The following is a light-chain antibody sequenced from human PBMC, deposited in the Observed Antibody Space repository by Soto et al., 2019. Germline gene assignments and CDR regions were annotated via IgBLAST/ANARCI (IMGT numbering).Light chain of an antibody. J-gene: IGKJ1*01. CDR2: DAS. CDR3: QQRSNWRWA. V-gene: IGKV3-11*01. Sequence: EIVLTQSPATLSVSPGERATLSCRASQSVSSYLAWYQQKPGQAPRLLIYDASNRATGIPARFSGSGSGTDFTLTISSLEPEDFVVYYCQQRSNWRWAFGQGTKVDIK. CDR1: QSVSSY.